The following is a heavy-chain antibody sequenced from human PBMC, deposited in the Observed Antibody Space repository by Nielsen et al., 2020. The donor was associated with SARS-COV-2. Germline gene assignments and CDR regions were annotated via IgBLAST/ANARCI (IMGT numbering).Heavy chain of an antibody. CDR1: GFSFSSLW. CDR2: IKPVGSEK. J-gene: IGHJ3*01. V-gene: IGHV3-7*01. Sequence: GGSLRLSCAASGFSFSSLWMSWVRQVPGKGLEWVADIKPVGSEKFYVDSVKGRFTISRDNGKNSMSLQMNSLRVEDTAVYYCARDWSRAFDVWGQGTMVTVSS. CDR3: ARDWSRAFDV.